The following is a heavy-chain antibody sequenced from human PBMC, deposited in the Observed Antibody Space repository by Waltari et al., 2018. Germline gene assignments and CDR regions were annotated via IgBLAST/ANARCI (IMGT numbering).Heavy chain of an antibody. D-gene: IGHD1-26*01. CDR1: GGSISSSSYY. V-gene: IGHV4-39*01. J-gene: IGHJ4*02. CDR2: IYYSGST. CDR3: ARLGGSYYEYYFDY. Sequence: QLQLQESGPGLVKPSETLSLTCTVSGGSISSSSYYWCWIRQPPGKGLEWIGSIYYSGSTYYNPSLKSRVTISVDTSKNQFSLKLSSVTAADTAVYYCARLGGSYYEYYFDYWGQGTLVTVSS.